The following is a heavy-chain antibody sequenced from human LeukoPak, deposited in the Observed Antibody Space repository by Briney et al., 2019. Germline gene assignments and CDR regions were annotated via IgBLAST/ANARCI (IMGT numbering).Heavy chain of an antibody. Sequence: GGSLRLSCAASGFTVSSKYMSWVRQAPGKGLEWGSVIYSGGSTYYADSVKGRFTISRDNSKNTLYLQMNSLRAEDTAVYYCASCPEHYGVFRRNYFDYWGQGTLVTVSS. CDR3: ASCPEHYGVFRRNYFDY. J-gene: IGHJ4*02. CDR1: GFTVSSKY. V-gene: IGHV3-66*01. D-gene: IGHD4-17*01. CDR2: IYSGGST.